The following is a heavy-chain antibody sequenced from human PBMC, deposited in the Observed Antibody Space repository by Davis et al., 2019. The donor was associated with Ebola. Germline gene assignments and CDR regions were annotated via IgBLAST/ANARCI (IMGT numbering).Heavy chain of an antibody. Sequence: AGSLRLSCAASGFIFSSYSLNWVRQAPGKGLEWVSYISSSSSTIYYADSVKGRFTISRDYAKNSLYLQMNSLRDEDTAVYYWARRAWYYDSSGYLDGMDVWGQGTTVTVSS. D-gene: IGHD3-22*01. V-gene: IGHV3-48*02. CDR2: ISSSSSTI. J-gene: IGHJ6*02. CDR3: ARRAWYYDSSGYLDGMDV. CDR1: GFIFSSYS.